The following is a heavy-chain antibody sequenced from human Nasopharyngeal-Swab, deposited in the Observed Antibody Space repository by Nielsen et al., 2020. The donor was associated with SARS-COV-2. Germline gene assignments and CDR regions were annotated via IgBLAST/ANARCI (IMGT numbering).Heavy chain of an antibody. CDR2: ISSSSSYI. Sequence: LSLTCAASGFTVSSNYMNWVRQAPGKGLEWVSSISSSSSYIHYADSVKGRFTISRDNAKNSLYLQMNSLRAEDTAVYYCARDSIAAAQEVWFDPWGQGTLVTVSS. V-gene: IGHV3-21*01. CDR1: GFTVSSNY. CDR3: ARDSIAAAQEVWFDP. J-gene: IGHJ5*02. D-gene: IGHD6-13*01.